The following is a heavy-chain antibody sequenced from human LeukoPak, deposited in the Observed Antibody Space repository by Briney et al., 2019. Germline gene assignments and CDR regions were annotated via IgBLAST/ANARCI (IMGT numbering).Heavy chain of an antibody. J-gene: IGHJ4*02. CDR1: GGTFSSYA. D-gene: IGHD4-11*01. Sequence: ASVKVSCKASGGTFSSYAISWVRQAPGQGLEWMGWISAYNGNTNYAQKLQGRVTMTTDTSTSTAYMELRSLRSDDTAVYYCARGGPHSNYHTFDYWGQGTLVTVSS. CDR3: ARGGPHSNYHTFDY. V-gene: IGHV1-18*01. CDR2: ISAYNGNT.